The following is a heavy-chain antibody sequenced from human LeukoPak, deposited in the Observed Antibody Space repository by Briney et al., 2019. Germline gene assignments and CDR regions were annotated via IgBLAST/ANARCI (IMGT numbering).Heavy chain of an antibody. J-gene: IGHJ4*02. Sequence: GGSLRPSCAASGFTFSSYAMSWVRQAPGKGLEWVSAISGYGYNTHYADSVKGRFTISRDNSRNTPYLQVSSLRAEDTAVYYCAKMGPGAYYYDSSDFDYWGQGTLVTVSS. CDR1: GFTFSSYA. CDR3: AKMGPGAYYYDSSDFDY. D-gene: IGHD3-22*01. V-gene: IGHV3-23*01. CDR2: ISGYGYNT.